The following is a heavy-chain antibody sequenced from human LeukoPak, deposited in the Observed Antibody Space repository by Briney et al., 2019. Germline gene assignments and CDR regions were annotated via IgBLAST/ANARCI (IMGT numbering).Heavy chain of an antibody. J-gene: IGHJ4*02. CDR2: ISGSGGTA. D-gene: IGHD3-22*01. CDR1: GFTFSSYW. V-gene: IGHV3-23*01. CDR3: AKKGYYDGSGYYMYYFDH. Sequence: GGSLRLSCAASGFTFSSYWMSWVRQAPGKGLEWVSAISGSGGTAYYADSVKGRFTISRDNSKNTLYLQMNSLRAEDTAVYYCAKKGYYDGSGYYMYYFDHWGQETLVTVSS.